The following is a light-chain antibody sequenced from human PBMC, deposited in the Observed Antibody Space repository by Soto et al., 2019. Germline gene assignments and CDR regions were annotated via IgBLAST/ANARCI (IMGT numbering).Light chain of an antibody. CDR1: SSDVGGYNY. CDR3: SSYTSSRSWV. Sequence: QSALTQPASVSGSPGQSITISCTGTSSDVGGYNYVCWYQQHPGKAPKLMIYDVSSRPAGVSNRFSGSKSGNTASLTISGLQAEDEADYYCSSYTSSRSWVFGGGTKVTVL. V-gene: IGLV2-14*01. CDR2: DVS. J-gene: IGLJ3*02.